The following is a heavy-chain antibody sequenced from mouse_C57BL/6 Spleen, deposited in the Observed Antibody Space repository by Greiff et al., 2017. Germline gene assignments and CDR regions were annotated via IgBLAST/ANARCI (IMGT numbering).Heavy chain of an antibody. Sequence: VKLQQSEAELVRPGASVTLSCKASGYTFTDYEMHWVKQTPVHGLEWIGAIDPETGGTAYNQKFKGKAILTADKSSSTAYMELRSLTSEDSAVYYCTRRYYGSSYWYFDVWGTGTTVTVSS. CDR3: TRRYYGSSYWYFDV. D-gene: IGHD1-1*01. V-gene: IGHV1-15*01. CDR1: GYTFTDYE. J-gene: IGHJ1*03. CDR2: IDPETGGT.